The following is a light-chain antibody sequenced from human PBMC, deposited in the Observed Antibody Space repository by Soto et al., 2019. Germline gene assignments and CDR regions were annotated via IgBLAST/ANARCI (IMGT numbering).Light chain of an antibody. CDR1: ESVDIN. CDR3: QQLHGYPIT. Sequence: MVLRQSPATLSGSPGARVTLSCRASESVDINLAWYQQKPGQAPRLLIYGASTRATDMPGTFSGSGSGTHFTLTISSLQPEDFATYYCQQLHGYPITFGQGTRLEIK. J-gene: IGKJ5*01. CDR2: GAS. V-gene: IGKV3-15*01.